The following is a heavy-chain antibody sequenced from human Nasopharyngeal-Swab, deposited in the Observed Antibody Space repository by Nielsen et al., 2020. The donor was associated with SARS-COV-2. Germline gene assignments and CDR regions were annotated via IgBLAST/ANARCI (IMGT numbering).Heavy chain of an antibody. CDR1: GGSISSYY. CDR2: IYYSGST. Sequence: SETLSLTCTVSGGSISSYYWSWIRQPPGKGLEWIGYIYYSGSTKYNHSLKSRVTISVDRSKTQFSLRLSSVTAADTAVYYCARRYFDSLYGMDVWGQGTTVTVSS. J-gene: IGHJ6*02. CDR3: ARRYFDSLYGMDV. V-gene: IGHV4-59*01. D-gene: IGHD3-9*01.